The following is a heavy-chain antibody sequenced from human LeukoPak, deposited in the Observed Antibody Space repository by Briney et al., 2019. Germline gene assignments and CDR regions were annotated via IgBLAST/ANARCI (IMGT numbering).Heavy chain of an antibody. CDR3: ARRGNYYDSSGSFDY. V-gene: IGHV1-69*04. D-gene: IGHD3-22*01. CDR1: GGTFSSYA. CDR2: IIPILGIA. Sequence: ASVKVSCKASGGTFSSYAISWVRQAPGQGLEWMGRIIPILGIANYAQKFQGRVTITADKSTSTAYMELSSLRSEDTAVYYCARRGNYYDSSGSFDYWGQGTLVTVSS. J-gene: IGHJ4*02.